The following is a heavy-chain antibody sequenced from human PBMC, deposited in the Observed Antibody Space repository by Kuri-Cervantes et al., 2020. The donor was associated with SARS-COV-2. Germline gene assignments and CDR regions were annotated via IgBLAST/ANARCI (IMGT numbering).Heavy chain of an antibody. D-gene: IGHD1-26*01. CDR3: ARAFLRGGSDY. Sequence: GESLNISCAASGFTFSNYWMHWVRQAPGKGLVWVSRTNTDGSSTSYADSVKGRFTISRDNAKNTLYLQMNSLRAEDTAVYYCARAFLRGGSDYWGQGTLVTVSS. J-gene: IGHJ4*02. CDR1: GFTFSNYW. CDR2: TNTDGSST. V-gene: IGHV3-74*01.